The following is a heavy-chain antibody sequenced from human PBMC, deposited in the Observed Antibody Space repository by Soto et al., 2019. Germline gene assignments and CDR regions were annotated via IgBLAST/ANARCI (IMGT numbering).Heavy chain of an antibody. D-gene: IGHD2-21*01. J-gene: IGHJ4*02. CDR3: ARDGVVVIQRYDY. CDR2: ISSSSSYI. Sequence: GGSLRLSCAASGFTFSSYSMNWVRQAPGKGLEWVSSISSSSSYIYYADSVKGRFTISRDNAKNSLYLQMNSLRAEDTAVYYCARDGVVVIQRYDYWGQGTLVTVSS. CDR1: GFTFSSYS. V-gene: IGHV3-21*01.